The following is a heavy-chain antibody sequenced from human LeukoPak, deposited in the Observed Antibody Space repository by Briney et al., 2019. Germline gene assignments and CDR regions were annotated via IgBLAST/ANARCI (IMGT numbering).Heavy chain of an antibody. CDR3: AKGVGATSGSYYFDY. CDR1: GFTASNNY. V-gene: IGHV3-53*01. Sequence: PGGSLRLSCAASGFTASNNYMSWGRQAPGKGLEWVSVIYSGGNTYYADSVKGRFAISRDYSRNTVYLQINSLRAEDTAVYYCAKGVGATSGSYYFDYWGQGTLVTVSS. D-gene: IGHD1-26*01. J-gene: IGHJ4*02. CDR2: IYSGGNT.